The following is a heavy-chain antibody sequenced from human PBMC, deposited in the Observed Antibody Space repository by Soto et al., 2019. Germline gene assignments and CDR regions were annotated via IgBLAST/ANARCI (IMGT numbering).Heavy chain of an antibody. D-gene: IGHD3-3*01. CDR1: GFTFSDYY. CDR3: ARDAIFGVVGKDY. CDR2: ISSSGSTI. J-gene: IGHJ4*02. V-gene: IGHV3-11*01. Sequence: GGSLRLSCAASGFTFSDYYMSWIRQAPGKGLEWVSYISSSGSTIYYADSVKGRFTISRDKAKNSLYLQMNSLRAEDTAVYYCARDAIFGVVGKDYWGQGTLVTVSS.